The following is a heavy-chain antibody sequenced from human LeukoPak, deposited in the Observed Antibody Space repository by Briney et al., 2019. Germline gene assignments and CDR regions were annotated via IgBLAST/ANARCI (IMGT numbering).Heavy chain of an antibody. V-gene: IGHV3-23*01. CDR2: ISGSGGST. CDR3: AKTRNTLAYCGGDCYFDY. Sequence: GGSLRLSCTASGVTLSSYAMSWVRQAPGKGLEWVSAISGSGGSTYYADSVKGRFTISRDNSKNTLYLQMNSLRAEDTAVYYCAKTRNTLAYCGGDCYFDYWGQGTLVTVSS. CDR1: GVTLSSYA. J-gene: IGHJ4*02. D-gene: IGHD2-21*02.